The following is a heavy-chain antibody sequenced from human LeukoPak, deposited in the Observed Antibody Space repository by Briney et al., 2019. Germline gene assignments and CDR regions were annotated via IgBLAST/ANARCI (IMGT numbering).Heavy chain of an antibody. CDR2: IKQDGSEK. V-gene: IGHV3-7*01. Sequence: GGSLRLSCAASGFTFSSYWMSWVRQAPGKGLEWVANIKQDGSEKFYVDSVKGRFTISRDNAKNSLYLQFNSLRAEDTAVYYCARERASGYCSGGGCYGYFDYWGQGTLVIVSS. CDR3: ARERASGYCSGGGCYGYFDY. CDR1: GFTFSSYW. D-gene: IGHD2-15*01. J-gene: IGHJ4*02.